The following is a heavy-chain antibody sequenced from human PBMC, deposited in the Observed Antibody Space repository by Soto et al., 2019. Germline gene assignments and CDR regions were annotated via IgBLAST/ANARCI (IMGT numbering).Heavy chain of an antibody. CDR3: ARETMVRGVTVFDY. V-gene: IGHV4-59*01. CDR2: IYYSGST. CDR1: GGSISSYY. J-gene: IGHJ4*02. D-gene: IGHD3-10*01. Sequence: QVQLQESGPGLVKPSETLSLTCTVSGGSISSYYWSWIRQPPGKGLEWIGYIYYSGSTNYNPSLKSGVTISADTSKNQFSLKLSSVSAADTAVYYCARETMVRGVTVFDYWGQGTLVTVSS.